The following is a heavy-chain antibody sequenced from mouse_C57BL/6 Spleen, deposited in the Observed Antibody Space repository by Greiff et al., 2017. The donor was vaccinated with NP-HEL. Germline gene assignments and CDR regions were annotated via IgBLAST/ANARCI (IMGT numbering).Heavy chain of an antibody. CDR3: ARSYGSSPYYAMDY. J-gene: IGHJ4*01. Sequence: VQLQQPGAELVKPGASVKLSCKASGYTFTSYWMHWVKQRPGQGLEWIGMIHPNSGSTNYNEKFKSKATLTVDKSSSPAYMQLSSLTSEDSAVYYCARSYGSSPYYAMDYWGQGTSVTVSS. D-gene: IGHD1-1*01. CDR2: IHPNSGST. CDR1: GYTFTSYW. V-gene: IGHV1-64*01.